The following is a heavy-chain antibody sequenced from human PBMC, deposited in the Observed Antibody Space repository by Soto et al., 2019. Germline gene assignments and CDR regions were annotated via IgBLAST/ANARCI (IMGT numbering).Heavy chain of an antibody. J-gene: IGHJ4*02. V-gene: IGHV4-59*01. CDR1: GGSISSYY. Sequence: ETLSLTCTVSGGSISSYYWSWIRQPPGKGLEWIGYIYYSGSTNYNPSLKSRVTISVDTSKNQFSLKLSSVTAADTAVYYCAMGIRDYVPTTDYWGQGTLVTVST. D-gene: IGHD1-26*01. CDR2: IYYSGST. CDR3: AMGIRDYVPTTDY.